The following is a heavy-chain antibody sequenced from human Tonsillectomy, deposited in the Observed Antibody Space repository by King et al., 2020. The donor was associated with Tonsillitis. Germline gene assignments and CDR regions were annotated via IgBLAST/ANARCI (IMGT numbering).Heavy chain of an antibody. CDR3: ATSNRYSGYDYRGKDYYYGMDV. Sequence: VQLVESGGGVVQPGRSLRLSCAASGFIFSTYGMHWVRQAPGKGLEWVAVISYDGSDKYYADSVKGRFTISRDNSKNSLNLQMNSLRAEDTAGYYCATSNRYSGYDYRGKDYYYGMDVWGQGTTVTVSS. CDR2: ISYDGSDK. D-gene: IGHD5-12*01. J-gene: IGHJ6*02. V-gene: IGHV3-30*03. CDR1: GFIFSTYG.